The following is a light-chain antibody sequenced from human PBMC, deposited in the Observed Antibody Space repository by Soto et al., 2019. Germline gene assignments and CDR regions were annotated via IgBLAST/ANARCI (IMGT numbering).Light chain of an antibody. V-gene: IGKV1-5*01. CDR2: AAS. J-gene: IGKJ5*01. CDR3: QQLISYPIT. CDR1: QNIRSR. Sequence: DFQMTQSPSTLSASVGDRVTITCRASQNIRSRLAWFQQKPGKAPKLLIYAASTLQSGVPSRFSGSGSGTEFTLTISSLQPEDFATYYCQQLISYPITFGQGTRLEIK.